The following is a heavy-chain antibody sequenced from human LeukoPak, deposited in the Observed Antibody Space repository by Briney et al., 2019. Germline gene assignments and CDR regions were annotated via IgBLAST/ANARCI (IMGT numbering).Heavy chain of an antibody. D-gene: IGHD3-22*01. CDR1: GFTVSSSY. Sequence: GGSLRLSCAASGFTVSSSYMSWVRQAPGKGLEWVSVIYSGGSTYYADSVKGRFTISRHNSKNTLYLQMNSLRAEDTAVYYCARDQPENYYDSSGYYYGMDVWGQGTTVTVSS. CDR3: ARDQPENYYDSSGYYYGMDV. CDR2: IYSGGST. J-gene: IGHJ6*02. V-gene: IGHV3-53*04.